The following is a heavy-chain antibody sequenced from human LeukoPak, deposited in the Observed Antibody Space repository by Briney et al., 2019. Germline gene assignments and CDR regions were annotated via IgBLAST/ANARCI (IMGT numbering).Heavy chain of an antibody. CDR1: GGSISSSNW. V-gene: IGHV4-4*02. Sequence: SGTLSLTCAVSGGSISSSNWWSWVRQPPGKGLEWIGRIYTSGSTNYNPSLKSRVTMSVDTSKNQFSLKLSSVTAADTAVYYCARELRYFDWFPRGYFDYWGQGTLVTVSS. CDR2: IYTSGST. D-gene: IGHD3-9*01. CDR3: ARELRYFDWFPRGYFDY. J-gene: IGHJ4*02.